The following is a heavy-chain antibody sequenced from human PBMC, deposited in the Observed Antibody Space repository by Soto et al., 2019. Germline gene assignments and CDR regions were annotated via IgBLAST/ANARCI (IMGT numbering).Heavy chain of an antibody. CDR2: MNPNSGNT. J-gene: IGHJ4*02. CDR3: ARRGSMVRGVTPNPFDY. CDR1: GYTFTNYD. D-gene: IGHD3-10*01. Sequence: QVLLVQSGAEVKKPGASVKVSCKASGYTFTNYDINWVRQATGQGLEWMGWMNPNSGNTGYAQKFQGRVTMTRNTSISTAYMELSSLRSEDTAVYFCARRGSMVRGVTPNPFDYWGQGTLVIVSS. V-gene: IGHV1-8*01.